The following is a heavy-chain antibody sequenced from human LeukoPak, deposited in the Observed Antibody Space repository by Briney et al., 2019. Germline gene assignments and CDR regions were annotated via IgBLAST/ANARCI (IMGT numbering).Heavy chain of an antibody. D-gene: IGHD6-13*01. CDR1: GFTFSSYS. CDR2: ISSSSSYI. Sequence: GGSLRLSCAASGFTFSSYSMNWVRQAPGKGLEWVSSISSSSSYIYYADSVKGRFTISRDNSKNTLYLQMNSLRAEDTAVYYCAKGRGSSWFTSSYSMDVWGKGTTVTVSS. J-gene: IGHJ6*03. CDR3: AKGRGSSWFTSSYSMDV. V-gene: IGHV3-21*04.